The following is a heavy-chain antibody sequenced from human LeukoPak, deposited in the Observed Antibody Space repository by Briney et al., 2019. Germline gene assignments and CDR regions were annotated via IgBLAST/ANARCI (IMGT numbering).Heavy chain of an antibody. CDR1: GGSISSYY. J-gene: IGHJ4*02. Sequence: SETLSLTCTVSGGSISSYYWSWIRQPPGKGLEWIGYIYYSGSTNYNPSLKSRVTISVDTSKNQFSLKLSSVTAADTAVYYCARGYSSGWYDYWGQGTLVTVSS. CDR3: ARGYSSGWYDY. CDR2: IYYSGST. V-gene: IGHV4-59*01. D-gene: IGHD6-19*01.